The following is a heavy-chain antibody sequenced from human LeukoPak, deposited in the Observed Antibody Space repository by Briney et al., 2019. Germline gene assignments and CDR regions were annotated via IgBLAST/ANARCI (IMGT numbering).Heavy chain of an antibody. V-gene: IGHV1-18*01. D-gene: IGHD5-18*01. CDR1: GYTFTTYG. CDR2: ISAYNGIT. J-gene: IGHJ6*03. Sequence: ASVKVSCKASGYTFTTYGISWVRRAPGQGLEWMGWISAYNGITNYAQKLQGRVTMTTDTSTSTAYMELRSLRSDDTAVYYCARGEEYSYGPDYYYMDVWGKGTTVTVSS. CDR3: ARGEEYSYGPDYYYMDV.